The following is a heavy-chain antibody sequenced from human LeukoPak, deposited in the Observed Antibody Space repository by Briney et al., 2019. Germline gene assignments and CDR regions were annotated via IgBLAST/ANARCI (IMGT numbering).Heavy chain of an antibody. Sequence: SETLSLTCAVYGGSFSGYYWSWIRQPPGKGLEWIGEINHSGSTNYNPSLKGRVTISVDTSKNQFSLKLSSVTAADTAVYYCARLGKSFYYYYMDVWGKGTTVTVSS. CDR2: INHSGST. D-gene: IGHD1-26*01. V-gene: IGHV4-34*01. CDR3: ARLGKSFYYYYMDV. J-gene: IGHJ6*03. CDR1: GGSFSGYY.